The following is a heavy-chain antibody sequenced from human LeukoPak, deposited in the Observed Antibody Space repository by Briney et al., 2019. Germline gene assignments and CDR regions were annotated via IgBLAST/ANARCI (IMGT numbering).Heavy chain of an antibody. D-gene: IGHD6-19*01. CDR3: PKNGSGWTLYFYYSLDV. V-gene: IGHV3-23*01. CDR1: GFNFNSFS. Sequence: PGGSLRLSCAASGFNFNSFSMSWVRQAPGKGLEWVSGLSGSGGSTYYADSVKGRFTISRDNSKNMVYLQMNSLRAEDTAVYYCPKNGSGWTLYFYYSLDVWGKGTTVTVSS. CDR2: LSGSGGST. J-gene: IGHJ6*04.